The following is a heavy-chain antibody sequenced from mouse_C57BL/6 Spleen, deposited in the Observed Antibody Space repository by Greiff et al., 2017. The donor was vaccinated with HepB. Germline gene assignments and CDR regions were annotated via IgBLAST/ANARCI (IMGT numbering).Heavy chain of an antibody. CDR1: GFTFSSYG. D-gene: IGHD4-1*01. CDR3: AKLGGFAY. V-gene: IGHV5-6*01. CDR2: ISSGGSYT. Sequence: DVQLVESGGDLVKPGGSLKLSGAASGFTFSSYGMSWVRQTPDKRLEWVATISSGGSYTYYPDSVKGRFTISRDNAKNTLYLQMSSLKSEDTAMYYCAKLGGFAYWGQGTLVTVSA. J-gene: IGHJ3*01.